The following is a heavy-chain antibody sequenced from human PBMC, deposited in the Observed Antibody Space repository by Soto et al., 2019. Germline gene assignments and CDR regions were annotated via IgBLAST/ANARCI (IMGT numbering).Heavy chain of an antibody. J-gene: IGHJ5*02. Sequence: PSETLSLTCAVYGGSFSGYYWSWIRQPPGKGLEWIGEINHSGSTNYNPSLKSRVTISVDTSKNQFSLKLSSVTAADTAVYYCASPYGGTQANWFDPWGQGTLVTVSS. D-gene: IGHD4-17*01. V-gene: IGHV4-34*01. CDR3: ASPYGGTQANWFDP. CDR1: GGSFSGYY. CDR2: INHSGST.